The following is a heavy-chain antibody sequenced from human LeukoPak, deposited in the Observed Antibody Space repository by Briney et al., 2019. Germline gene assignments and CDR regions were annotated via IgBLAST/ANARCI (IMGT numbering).Heavy chain of an antibody. Sequence: ASVKVSCKASGYTFTSYDINWVRQAIGQGLEWMGWMNPNSGNTGYAQKFQGRVTMTRNTSISTAYMELSSLRSEDTAVYYCARGLTLRHSSGGYWGQGTLVTVSS. J-gene: IGHJ4*02. CDR3: ARGLTLRHSSGGY. D-gene: IGHD6-19*01. V-gene: IGHV1-8*01. CDR2: MNPNSGNT. CDR1: GYTFTSYD.